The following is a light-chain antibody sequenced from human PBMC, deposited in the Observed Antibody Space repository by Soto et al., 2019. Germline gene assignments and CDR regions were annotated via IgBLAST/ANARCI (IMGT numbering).Light chain of an antibody. CDR3: QQYGSSPRT. J-gene: IGKJ1*01. Sequence: EIVLTQSPGTLSLSPGERATLSCRASQSVSCTYLAWYQQKPGQAPRLLIYGASSRATGIPDRFSGSGSGTDFTLIISRLEPEDFAVYYCQQYGSSPRTFGQGTKVEIK. CDR1: QSVSCTY. V-gene: IGKV3-20*01. CDR2: GAS.